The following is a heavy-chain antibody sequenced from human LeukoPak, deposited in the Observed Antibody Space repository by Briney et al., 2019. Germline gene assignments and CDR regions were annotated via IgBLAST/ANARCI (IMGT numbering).Heavy chain of an antibody. CDR1: GFTFSSYG. D-gene: IGHD6-13*01. CDR2: IWYGGSNK. Sequence: GGSLRLSCAASGFTFSSYGMHWVRQAPGKGLEWVAVIWYGGSNKYYADSVKGRFTISRDNSKNTLYLQMNSLRAEDTAVYYCAKDGTGRSSSFFDYWGQGTLVTVSS. CDR3: AKDGTGRSSSFFDY. V-gene: IGHV3-30*02. J-gene: IGHJ4*02.